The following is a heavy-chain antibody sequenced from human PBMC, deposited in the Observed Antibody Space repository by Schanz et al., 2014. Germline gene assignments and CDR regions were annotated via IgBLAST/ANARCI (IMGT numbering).Heavy chain of an antibody. V-gene: IGHV1-46*03. CDR3: ARRGFFDSTSFDS. J-gene: IGHJ4*02. CDR1: GYTFNNHG. D-gene: IGHD2-2*01. CDR2: INPSSGTT. Sequence: QVQLVQSGGEVKKPGASATVSCKASGYTFNNHGISWVRQAPGQGLEWMGKINPSSGTTRIAQNFQGRLTVTRDTSTSTVNMELSSLRSEDTAVYYCARRGFFDSTSFDSWGQGTLVSVAS.